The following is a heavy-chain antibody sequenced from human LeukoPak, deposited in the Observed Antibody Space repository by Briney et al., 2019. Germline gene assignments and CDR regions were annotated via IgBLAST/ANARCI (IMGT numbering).Heavy chain of an antibody. Sequence: SVKVSCKASGGTFSSYAISWVRQAPGQGLEWMGGIIPIFGTANYAQKFQGRVTITADESTSTAYMELSSLRSEDTAVYYCARDLRDRYCSSTSCPPLDYWGQGTLVTVSS. CDR1: GGTFSSYA. CDR2: IIPIFGTA. J-gene: IGHJ4*02. V-gene: IGHV1-69*13. D-gene: IGHD2-2*01. CDR3: ARDLRDRYCSSTSCPPLDY.